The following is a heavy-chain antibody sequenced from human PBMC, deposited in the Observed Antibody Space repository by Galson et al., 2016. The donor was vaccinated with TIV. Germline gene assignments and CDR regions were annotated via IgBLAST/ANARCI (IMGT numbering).Heavy chain of an antibody. D-gene: IGHD5-18*01. CDR3: AEDSNTAMDTYYWYYGMDV. CDR1: GGSFSSYV. V-gene: IGHV1-69*13. CDR2: IIPLFSTA. J-gene: IGHJ6*02. Sequence: SVKVSCKASGGSFSSYVISWVRQAHGQGLEWMGGIIPLFSTANYAQKFQGRVTITADESTSTAYMELSSLRSEDTAIYYCAEDSNTAMDTYYWYYGMDVWGQGTTVTVSS.